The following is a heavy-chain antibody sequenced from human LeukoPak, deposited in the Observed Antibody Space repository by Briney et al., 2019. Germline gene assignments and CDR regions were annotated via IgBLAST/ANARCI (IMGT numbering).Heavy chain of an antibody. D-gene: IGHD4-23*01. CDR2: IYYSGST. Sequence: PSETLSLTCTVSGGSISSYYWSWIRQPPGKGLEWIGYIYYSGSTYYNPSLKSRVTISVDTSKNQFSLKLSSVTAADTAVYYCATSYGGNFRYFQHWGQGTLVTVSS. J-gene: IGHJ1*01. CDR1: GGSISSYY. V-gene: IGHV4-59*06. CDR3: ATSYGGNFRYFQH.